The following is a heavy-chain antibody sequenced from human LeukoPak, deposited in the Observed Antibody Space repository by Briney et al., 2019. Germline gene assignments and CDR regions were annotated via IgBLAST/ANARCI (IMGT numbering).Heavy chain of an antibody. CDR1: GGTFSSYA. V-gene: IGHV1-69*04. Sequence: SVKVSCKASGGTFSSYAISWVRQAPGQGLEWMGRIIPILGIANYAQKFQGRVTITADKSTSTAYMELSSLRSEDTAVYYCAREPQNYDFWSGYYKDGMDVWGQGTTVTVSS. J-gene: IGHJ6*02. CDR2: IIPILGIA. D-gene: IGHD3-3*01. CDR3: AREPQNYDFWSGYYKDGMDV.